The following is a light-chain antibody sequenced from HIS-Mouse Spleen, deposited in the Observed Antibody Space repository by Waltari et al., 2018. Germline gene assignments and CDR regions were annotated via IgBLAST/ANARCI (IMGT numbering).Light chain of an antibody. J-gene: IGKJ1*01. CDR1: QGISSY. Sequence: DIQLTQSPSFLSASVGDRVTITCRASQGISSYLAWYQQKPGKAPKLLSYASSTVQSGVPSRFSGSGSGTECTLTISSLQPEEFATYYCQQLNSYPPTFGQGTKVEIK. V-gene: IGKV1-9*01. CDR2: ASS. CDR3: QQLNSYPPT.